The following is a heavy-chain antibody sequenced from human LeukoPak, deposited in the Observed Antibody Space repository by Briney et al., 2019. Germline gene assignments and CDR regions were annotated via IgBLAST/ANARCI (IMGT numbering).Heavy chain of an antibody. CDR1: GFPFCTYW. CDR2: INQEGTEK. V-gene: IGHV3-7*01. J-gene: IGHJ1*01. D-gene: IGHD3-10*01. Sequence: GGSLRLSCAASGFPFCTYWMSWVRQAPGKGLEWVANINQEGTEKYYVDSVKGRFTISRDYAKNSLYYCAKVAKYYYGPETYYSFEQWGQGTPVTASS. CDR3: SFEQ.